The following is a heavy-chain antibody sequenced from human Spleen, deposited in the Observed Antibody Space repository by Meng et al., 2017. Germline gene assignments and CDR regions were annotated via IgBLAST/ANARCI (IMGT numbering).Heavy chain of an antibody. Sequence: QVHLVQAGAGVKKPGSSVKVSCKASGGTFSSYAISWVRQAPGQGLEWMGGIIPIFGTANYAQKFQGRVTITADESTSTAYMELSSLRSEDTAVYYCAREGVAVAPWFDPWGQGTLVTVSS. V-gene: IGHV1-69*01. D-gene: IGHD6-19*01. CDR3: AREGVAVAPWFDP. CDR1: GGTFSSYA. CDR2: IIPIFGTA. J-gene: IGHJ5*02.